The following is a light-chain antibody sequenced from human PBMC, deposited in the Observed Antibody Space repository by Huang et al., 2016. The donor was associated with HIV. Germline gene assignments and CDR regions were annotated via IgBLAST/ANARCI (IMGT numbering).Light chain of an antibody. CDR1: QAIGTY. Sequence: IQLTQSPTSLSASVGDRVAIACRASQAIGTYLNWFQQKPGRAPKPLISGVSSLHTGVPSRFIGSGSGTEFTLTIRGLQFDDFATYFCQQSYSALITFGQGTRLEIK. CDR3: QQSYSALIT. CDR2: GVS. J-gene: IGKJ5*01. V-gene: IGKV1-39*01.